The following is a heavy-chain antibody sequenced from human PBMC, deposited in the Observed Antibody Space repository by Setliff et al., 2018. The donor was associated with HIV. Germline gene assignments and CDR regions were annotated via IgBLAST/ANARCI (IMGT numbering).Heavy chain of an antibody. CDR2: ISGSGGTT. CDR1: GFTFSGYA. J-gene: IGHJ6*03. Sequence: PGGSLRLSCAASGFTFSGYAMSWVRQAPGKGLELVSGISGSGGTTYYADSVKGRFAISRDNSKNTLYLEMHSLRAEDTAVYYCARGRGYGDYYYYYMDVWGKGTTVTVSS. V-gene: IGHV3-23*01. CDR3: ARGRGYGDYYYYYMDV. D-gene: IGHD4-17*01.